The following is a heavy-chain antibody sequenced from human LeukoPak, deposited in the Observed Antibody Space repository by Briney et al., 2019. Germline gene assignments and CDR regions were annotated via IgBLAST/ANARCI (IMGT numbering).Heavy chain of an antibody. CDR1: GFTFSSYA. CDR2: ISGSGGST. J-gene: IGHJ4*02. V-gene: IGHV3-23*01. D-gene: IGHD3-22*01. Sequence: GGSLRLSCAASGFTFSSYAMSWVRQAPGKGLEWVSAISGSGGSTYYADSVKGRFTIFRDNSKNTLYLQMNSLRAEDTAVYYCAKVLYYYDSSGYCMDYWGQGTLVTVSS. CDR3: AKVLYYYDSSGYCMDY.